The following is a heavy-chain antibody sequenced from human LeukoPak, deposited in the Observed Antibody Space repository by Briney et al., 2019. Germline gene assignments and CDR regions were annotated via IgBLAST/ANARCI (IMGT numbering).Heavy chain of an antibody. CDR3: ARDQGWNYQWGDV. CDR1: GFTFSSYS. J-gene: IGHJ6*04. Sequence: GGSLRLSCAASGFTFSSYSMNWVRQAPGKGLEWVSSISSSSSYIYYADSVKGRFTNSRDNAKNSLFLQMNSLRAEDTAVYYCARDQGWNYQWGDVWGKGTTVTVSS. CDR2: ISSSSSYI. D-gene: IGHD1-7*01. V-gene: IGHV3-21*01.